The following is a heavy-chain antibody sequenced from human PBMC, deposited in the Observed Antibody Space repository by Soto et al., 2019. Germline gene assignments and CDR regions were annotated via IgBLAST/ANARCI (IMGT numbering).Heavy chain of an antibody. V-gene: IGHV1-18*01. J-gene: IGHJ6*02. Sequence: GASVKVSCKASGYTFTSYGISWVRQAPGQRLEWMGWISAYNGNTNYAQKLQGRVTMTTDTSTSTAYMELRSLRSDDTAVYYCARERYSSSFILAQQHGMDVWGQGTTVTSP. CDR1: GYTFTSYG. D-gene: IGHD6-6*01. CDR2: ISAYNGNT. CDR3: ARERYSSSFILAQQHGMDV.